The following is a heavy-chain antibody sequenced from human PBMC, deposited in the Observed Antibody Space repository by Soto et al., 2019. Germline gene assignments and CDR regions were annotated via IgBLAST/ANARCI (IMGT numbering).Heavy chain of an antibody. CDR3: AREGSCRGGTCTLEH. V-gene: IGHV3-7*01. CDR2: IKQGGTEK. D-gene: IGHD2-15*01. Sequence: EVQLVESGGGLVQPGGSLRLSCAASGFSFSYYWMSWVRQAPGKGLEWVANIKQGGTEKHYVDSAKGRFIISRDNAKKSLYLQMNSLRAEDTAMYYCAREGSCRGGTCTLEHWGQGTLVTVSS. J-gene: IGHJ4*02. CDR1: GFSFSYYW.